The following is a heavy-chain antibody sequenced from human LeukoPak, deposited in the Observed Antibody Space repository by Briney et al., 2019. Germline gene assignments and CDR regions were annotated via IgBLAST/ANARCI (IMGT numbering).Heavy chain of an antibody. CDR3: AREGGGYSRPYRGVFDY. CDR1: GGTFSSYA. CDR2: IIPIFGTA. V-gene: IGHV1-69*05. D-gene: IGHD6-13*01. Sequence: GASVKVSCKASGGTFSSYAISWVRQAPGQGLEWMGGIIPIFGTANYAQKFQGRVTITTDESTSTAYMELSSLRSEDTAVYYCAREGGGYSRPYRGVFDYWGQGTLVTVSS. J-gene: IGHJ4*02.